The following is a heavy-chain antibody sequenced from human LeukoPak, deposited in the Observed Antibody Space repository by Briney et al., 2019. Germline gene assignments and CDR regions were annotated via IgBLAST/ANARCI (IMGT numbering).Heavy chain of an antibody. CDR1: GGSISSYY. CDR3: ARQSISWKPVDV. Sequence: PSETLSLTCTVSGGSISSYYWSWIRQPPGKGLEWIGYIYTSGSTNYNPSLKSRVTISVDTSKNQFSLKLSSVTAAHTAVYYCARQSISWKPVDVWGKGTTVTVSS. D-gene: IGHD3-3*02. CDR2: IYTSGST. V-gene: IGHV4-4*09. J-gene: IGHJ6*04.